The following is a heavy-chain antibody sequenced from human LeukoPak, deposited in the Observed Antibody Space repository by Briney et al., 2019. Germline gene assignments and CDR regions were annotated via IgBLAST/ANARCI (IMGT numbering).Heavy chain of an antibody. D-gene: IGHD2-15*01. J-gene: IGHJ5*02. Sequence: HPGGSLRLSCVASGFSLSGYWMYWVRQAPGKGLMYISRNNGDGSTTNYADVVKGRFTMSRDNVKNTLYLQMNSLRVKDTAVYYCARDPRNVGLAPWGQGTLVTVSS. CDR3: ARDPRNVGLAP. CDR1: GFSLSGYW. V-gene: IGHV3-74*01. CDR2: NNGDGSTT.